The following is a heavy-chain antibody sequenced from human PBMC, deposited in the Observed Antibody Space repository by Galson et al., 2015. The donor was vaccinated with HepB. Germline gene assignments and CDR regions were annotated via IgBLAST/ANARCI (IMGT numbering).Heavy chain of an antibody. CDR3: ARVPWEGYCSGGSCYLQEFGWFDP. J-gene: IGHJ5*02. Sequence: SVKVSCKASGYTFTSYAMHWVRQAPGQRLEWMGWINAGNGNTKHSQKFQGRVTITRDTSASTAYMELSSLRSEDTAVNYCARVPWEGYCSGGSCYLQEFGWFDPWGQGTLVTVSS. CDR2: INAGNGNT. D-gene: IGHD2-15*01. CDR1: GYTFTSYA. V-gene: IGHV1-3*01.